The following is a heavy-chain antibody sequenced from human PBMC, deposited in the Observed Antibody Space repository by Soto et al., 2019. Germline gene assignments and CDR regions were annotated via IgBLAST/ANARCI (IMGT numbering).Heavy chain of an antibody. Sequence: GASVKVSCKASCYTFTSYGISWFRQSPGQWLEWMGWISAYNGNTNYAQKVQGRVTMTTDTSTSTAYMELRSLRSDDTAVYYCARTIAVAGYSTYEYFQNWGQGTLVTVSS. CDR1: CYTFTSYG. V-gene: IGHV1-18*01. CDR2: ISAYNGNT. J-gene: IGHJ1*01. D-gene: IGHD6-19*01. CDR3: ARTIAVAGYSTYEYFQN.